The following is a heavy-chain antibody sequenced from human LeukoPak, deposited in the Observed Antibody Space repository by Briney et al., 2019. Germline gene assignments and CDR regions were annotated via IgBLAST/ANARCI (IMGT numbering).Heavy chain of an antibody. CDR2: IRSKAYGGTT. J-gene: IGHJ3*02. D-gene: IGHD2-15*01. Sequence: GRSLRLSCTASGFTFGDYAMSWVRQAPGKGLEWVGFIRSKAYGGTTEYAASVKGRFTISRGDSKSIAYLQMNSLKTEDTAVYYCTREDPDCSGGSCYSIDAFDIWGQGTMVTVSS. CDR3: TREDPDCSGGSCYSIDAFDI. V-gene: IGHV3-49*04. CDR1: GFTFGDYA.